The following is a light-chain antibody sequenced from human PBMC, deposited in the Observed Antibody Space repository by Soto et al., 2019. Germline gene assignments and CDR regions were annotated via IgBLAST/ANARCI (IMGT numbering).Light chain of an antibody. Sequence: DIQMTQSPSTLSASVGDRVTITCRASQSISSWLAWYQQKPGKAPKVLIYDASSLESGISSRFSGSGFGTEFTLTISSLQPDDFATYYCQQYNSYSLTFGQGTKVDIK. J-gene: IGKJ1*01. CDR3: QQYNSYSLT. CDR1: QSISSW. V-gene: IGKV1-5*01. CDR2: DAS.